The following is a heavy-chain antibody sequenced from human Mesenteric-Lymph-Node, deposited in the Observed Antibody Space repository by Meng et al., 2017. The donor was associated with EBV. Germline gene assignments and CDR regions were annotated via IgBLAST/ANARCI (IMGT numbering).Heavy chain of an antibody. CDR2: IYFTGST. D-gene: IGHD2-2*01. Sequence: APLHASGPGLIKSSQTLSLTCAVSGGSISSGGYYWSWIRRSPGKGLEWIGYIYFTGSTYYNPSLKSRATISVDTSKNQFSLKLSSVTAADTAVYYCARVMDADDDFDIWGQGTLVTVSS. V-gene: IGHV4-30-4*01. CDR1: GGSISSGGYY. J-gene: IGHJ3*02. CDR3: ARVMDADDDFDI.